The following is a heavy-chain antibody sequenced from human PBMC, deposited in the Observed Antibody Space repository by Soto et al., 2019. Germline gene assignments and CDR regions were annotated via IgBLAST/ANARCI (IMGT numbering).Heavy chain of an antibody. CDR3: VRFWYNEVWEYYFDD. Sequence: GGSLRLSCAASGLSFSSYGMHWVRQVPGKGLEWVAVISYDGNNKYYVESVKGRFTISRDNFKNTLYLQMSSLRVEDTAVYYCVRFWYNEVWEYYFDDWGQGTLVTVSS. V-gene: IGHV3-30*03. D-gene: IGHD1-20*01. J-gene: IGHJ4*02. CDR2: ISYDGNNK. CDR1: GLSFSSYG.